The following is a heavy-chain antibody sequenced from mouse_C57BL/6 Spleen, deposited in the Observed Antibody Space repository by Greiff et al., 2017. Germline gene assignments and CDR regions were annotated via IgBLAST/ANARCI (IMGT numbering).Heavy chain of an antibody. Sequence: EVKLMESGGGLVTPGGSLQLSCAASGFTFSSSTMSWVRQTPEKRLEWVATISGGGGNTYYPDSVKGRFTISRDNARNTLYLQMTSLRSEDTAMYYCARDGHYAMDYWGQGTSVTVSS. CDR2: ISGGGGNT. J-gene: IGHJ4*01. V-gene: IGHV5-9*04. CDR1: GFTFSSST. CDR3: ARDGHYAMDY. D-gene: IGHD2-3*01.